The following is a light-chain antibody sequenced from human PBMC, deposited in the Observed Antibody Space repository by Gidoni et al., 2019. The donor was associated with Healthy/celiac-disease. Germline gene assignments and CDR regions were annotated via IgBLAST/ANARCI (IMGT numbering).Light chain of an antibody. CDR3: QQRSNWPPAST. V-gene: IGKV3-11*01. CDR1: QSVSSY. Sequence: EIVLTQSPATRSLSPGERATLSCRASQSVSSYLAWYQQKPGQAPRLLIYDASNRATGIPARFSGSGSGTDFTLTISSLEPEDFAVYYCQQRSNWPPASTFGGGTKVEIK. CDR2: DAS. J-gene: IGKJ4*01.